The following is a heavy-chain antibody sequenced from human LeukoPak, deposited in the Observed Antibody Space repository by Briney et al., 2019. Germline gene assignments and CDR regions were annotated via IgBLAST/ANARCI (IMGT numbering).Heavy chain of an antibody. J-gene: IGHJ5*02. CDR1: GYSFTGNY. CDR3: ARDYGSGSYDWFDP. D-gene: IGHD3-10*01. V-gene: IGHV1-2*02. CDR2: INPNNGVT. Sequence: ASVKVSCKASGYSFTGNYMHWVRHAPGQGLEWMGWINPNNGVTDFAQKFRGRVTMTSDTSISTAYMELSGLRSDDTAIYYCARDYGSGSYDWFDPWGQGTLVTVAS.